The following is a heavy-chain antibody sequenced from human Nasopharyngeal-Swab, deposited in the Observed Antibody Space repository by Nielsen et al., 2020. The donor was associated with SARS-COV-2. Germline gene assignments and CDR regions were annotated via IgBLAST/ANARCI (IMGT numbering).Heavy chain of an antibody. J-gene: IGHJ4*02. D-gene: IGHD5-24*01. V-gene: IGHV1-2*06. Sequence: ASVKVSCKASGYTFTSYYMHWVRQAPGQGLEWMGQINPNSGGTNYAQKFQGRVTMTRDTSISSAYMELSRLRSDDTAVYYCASPRNRDGYNSFDYWGQGTLVTVSS. CDR3: ASPRNRDGYNSFDY. CDR2: INPNSGGT. CDR1: GYTFTSYY.